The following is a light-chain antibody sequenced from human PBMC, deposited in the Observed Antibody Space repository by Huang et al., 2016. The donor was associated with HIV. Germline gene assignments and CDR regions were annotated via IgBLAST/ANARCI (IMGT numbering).Light chain of an antibody. CDR2: NAY. J-gene: IGKJ4*01. Sequence: AIQMTQSPSSLSASVGDRVTITCRASEGIKKDLGWYQQKPGKAPKLLIYNAYKLQGGVPSRFSGGGSDTDFTLTISSLQPEDFATYYCLQDYSYPLTFGGGTKVEFK. CDR1: EGIKKD. CDR3: LQDYSYPLT. V-gene: IGKV1-6*01.